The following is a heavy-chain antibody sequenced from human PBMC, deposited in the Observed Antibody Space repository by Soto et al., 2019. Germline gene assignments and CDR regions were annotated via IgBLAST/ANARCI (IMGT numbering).Heavy chain of an antibody. Sequence: QVQLQESGPGLVKPSQTLSLTCKVSGASLSSGDYYWNWIRQLPGKGLEWIGYIYYTRVTSYNPPLKSRVTMSVDTSKQQFSLKMNSVTAADTAVYFCARAAATGHPVVPDFWGQGALVTVSS. CDR2: IYYTRVT. CDR3: ARAAATGHPVVPDF. V-gene: IGHV4-31*03. D-gene: IGHD6-13*01. CDR1: GASLSSGDYY. J-gene: IGHJ4*02.